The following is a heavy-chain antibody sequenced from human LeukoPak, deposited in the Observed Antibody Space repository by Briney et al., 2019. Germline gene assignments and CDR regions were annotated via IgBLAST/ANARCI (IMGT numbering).Heavy chain of an antibody. V-gene: IGHV3-49*03. J-gene: IGHJ4*02. CDR3: ARDDRPSGHDFDY. D-gene: IGHD6-6*01. CDR2: IRSKADGGTT. CDR1: GFTFRDYN. Sequence: PGGSLRLSCTASGFTFRDYNINWFRQAPGRGLEWVGFIRSKADGGTTEYAASVKGRFTISRDDSKNVAYLQINSLRAEDTALYYCARDDRPSGHDFDYWGQGTLVTVSS.